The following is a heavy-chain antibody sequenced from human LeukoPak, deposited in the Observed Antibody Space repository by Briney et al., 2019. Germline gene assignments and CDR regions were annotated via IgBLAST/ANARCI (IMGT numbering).Heavy chain of an antibody. Sequence: GGSLRLSCAASGFTFSSYSMNWVRQAPGKGLEWVSSISSSSSYIYYADSVKGRFTISRDNAKNSLYLQMNSLRAEDTAVYYCARSPAGYYGSGSYYGNNWFDPWGQGTLVTVSS. J-gene: IGHJ5*02. CDR3: ARSPAGYYGSGSYYGNNWFDP. D-gene: IGHD3-10*01. V-gene: IGHV3-21*04. CDR2: ISSSSSYI. CDR1: GFTFSSYS.